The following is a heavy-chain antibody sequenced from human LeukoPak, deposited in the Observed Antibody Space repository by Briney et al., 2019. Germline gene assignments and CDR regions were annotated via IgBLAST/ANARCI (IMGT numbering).Heavy chain of an antibody. V-gene: IGHV1-69*13. J-gene: IGHJ4*02. D-gene: IGHD3-22*01. Sequence: SVKVSCKASGGAFSSYAISWVRQAPGQGLEWMGGIIPIFGTANYAQKFQGRVTITADESTSTAYMELSSLRSEDTAVYYCAREVWRGSYYYDSSGYYYFDYWGQGTLVTVSS. CDR2: IIPIFGTA. CDR1: GGAFSSYA. CDR3: AREVWRGSYYYDSSGYYYFDY.